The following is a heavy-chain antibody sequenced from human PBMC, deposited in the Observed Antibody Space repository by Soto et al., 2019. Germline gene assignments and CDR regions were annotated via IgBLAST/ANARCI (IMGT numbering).Heavy chain of an antibody. J-gene: IGHJ6*03. CDR2: MNPNSGNT. CDR3: ATSSPGITIFGVVIMDYYYYYMDV. Sequence: GASVKVSCKASGYTFTSYDINWVRQATGQGLEWMGWMNPNSGNTGYAQKFQGRVTMTRNTSISTAYMELSSLRSEDTAVYYCATSSPGITIFGVVIMDYYYYYMDVWGKGTTVTVSS. CDR1: GYTFTSYD. D-gene: IGHD3-3*01. V-gene: IGHV1-8*01.